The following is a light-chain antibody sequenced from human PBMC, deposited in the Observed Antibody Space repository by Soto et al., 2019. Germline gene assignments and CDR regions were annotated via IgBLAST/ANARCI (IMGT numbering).Light chain of an antibody. CDR1: QSVSSN. CDR3: QQYNNWPIT. J-gene: IGKJ5*01. V-gene: IGKV3-15*01. Sequence: EIVLTQSPATLSVSPGERATLSCRASQSVSSNLAWYLQKPGQAPSVLIYAASTRATGIPARFSGGGSGTEFTFTISSLQSEDFAVYYCQQYNNWPITFGQGTRLEIK. CDR2: AAS.